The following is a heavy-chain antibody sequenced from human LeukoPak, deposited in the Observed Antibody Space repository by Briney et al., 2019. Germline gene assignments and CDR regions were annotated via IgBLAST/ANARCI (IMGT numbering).Heavy chain of an antibody. D-gene: IGHD3-22*01. CDR1: GYSISSGYY. Sequence: SETLSLTCTVSGYSISSGYYWGWIRQPPGKGLEWIGSIYHSGSTYYNPSLKSRVTISVDTSKNQFSLKLSSVTAADTAVYYCARGAYGSGYYFDYWGQGTLVTVSS. CDR2: IYHSGST. J-gene: IGHJ4*02. CDR3: ARGAYGSGYYFDY. V-gene: IGHV4-38-2*02.